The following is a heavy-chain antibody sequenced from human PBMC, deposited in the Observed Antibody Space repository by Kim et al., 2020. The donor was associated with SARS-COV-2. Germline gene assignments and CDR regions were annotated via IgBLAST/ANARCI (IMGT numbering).Heavy chain of an antibody. Sequence: GGSLRLSCAASGFTFSSYAMHWVRQAPGKGLEWVAVISYDGSNKYYADSVKGRFTISRDNSKNTLYLQMNSLRAEDTAVYYCARDPDYWGQGTLVTVSS. J-gene: IGHJ4*02. CDR1: GFTFSSYA. CDR3: ARDPDY. V-gene: IGHV3-30*04. CDR2: ISYDGSNK.